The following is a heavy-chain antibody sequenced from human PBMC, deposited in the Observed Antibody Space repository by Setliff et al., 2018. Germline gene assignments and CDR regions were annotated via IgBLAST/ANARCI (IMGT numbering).Heavy chain of an antibody. J-gene: IGHJ4*02. CDR3: ARGLKLRYFDWPIDY. Sequence: GASVKVSCKASGGTFSNYAISWVRQAPGQGLEWMGVIIPILGIANYAQKFQGRVTITADKSTSTAYMELSSLRSEDTAVYYCARGLKLRYFDWPIDYWGQGTLVTVSS. CDR1: GGTFSNYA. V-gene: IGHV1-69*10. CDR2: IIPILGIA. D-gene: IGHD3-9*01.